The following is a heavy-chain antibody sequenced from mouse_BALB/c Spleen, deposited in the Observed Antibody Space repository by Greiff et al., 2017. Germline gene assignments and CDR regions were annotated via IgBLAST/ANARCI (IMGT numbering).Heavy chain of an antibody. V-gene: IGHV1-77*01. CDR3: AREIDGYYRYFDV. CDR1: GYTFTDYY. CDR2: IYPGSGNT. D-gene: IGHD2-3*01. J-gene: IGHJ1*01. Sequence: QVQLQQSGAELARPGASVKLSCKASGYTFTDYYINWVKQRTGQGLEWIGEIYPGSGNTYYNEKFKGKATLTADKSSSTAYMQLSSLTSQDSAVSVCAREIDGYYRYFDVWGAGTTVTVSS.